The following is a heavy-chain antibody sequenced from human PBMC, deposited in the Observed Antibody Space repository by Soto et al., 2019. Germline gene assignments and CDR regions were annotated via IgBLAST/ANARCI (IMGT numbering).Heavy chain of an antibody. V-gene: IGHV1-46*01. J-gene: IGHJ6*02. CDR3: AREPPRSIVHYYGSGSYYNDHYYYGMDV. CDR1: GYTFTSYY. Sequence: ASVKVSCKASGYTFTSYYMHWVRQAPGQGLEWMGIINPSGGSTSYAQKFQGRVTMTRDTSTSTVYMELSSLRSEDTAVYYCAREPPRSIVHYYGSGSYYNDHYYYGMDVWGQGTTVTVSS. CDR2: INPSGGST. D-gene: IGHD3-10*01.